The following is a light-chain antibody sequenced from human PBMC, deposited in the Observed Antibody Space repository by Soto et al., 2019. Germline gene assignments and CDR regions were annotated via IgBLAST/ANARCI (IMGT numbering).Light chain of an antibody. CDR2: DVT. Sequence: QSALTQPASVSGSPGQSITISCTRTSSDVGGYNYVSWYQQHPGKAPKLLICDVTNRPSGVSNRFSGSKSGNTASLTISGLQTEDGADYYCSSFASSIPLVFGGGTKLTVL. V-gene: IGLV2-14*03. J-gene: IGLJ2*01. CDR3: SSFASSIPLV. CDR1: SSDVGGYNY.